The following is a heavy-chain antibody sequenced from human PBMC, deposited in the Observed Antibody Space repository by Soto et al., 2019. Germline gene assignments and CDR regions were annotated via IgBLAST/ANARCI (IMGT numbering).Heavy chain of an antibody. CDR3: ARGYDYIWGSYRYTPYYFDY. V-gene: IGHV4-34*01. Sequence: SETLSLTCAVYGGSFSGYYWSWIRQPPGKGLEWIGEINHSGSTNYNPSLKSRVTISVDTSKNQFSLKLSSVTAADTAVYYCARGYDYIWGSYRYTPYYFDYWGQGTLVTVS. CDR2: INHSGST. D-gene: IGHD3-16*02. CDR1: GGSFSGYY. J-gene: IGHJ4*02.